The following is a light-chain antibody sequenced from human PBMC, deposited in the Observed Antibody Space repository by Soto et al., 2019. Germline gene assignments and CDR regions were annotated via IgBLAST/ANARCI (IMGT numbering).Light chain of an antibody. Sequence: EIVLTQSPATLSLSPGERATLSCRASQSVSSYLAWYQQKPGQAPRLLIYDASNRATGIPARFSGSGSGTDFILTISSLEPEDFAVYYCQQRSNWPLELTFGGGTKVEIK. V-gene: IGKV3-11*01. CDR2: DAS. J-gene: IGKJ4*01. CDR1: QSVSSY. CDR3: QQRSNWPLELT.